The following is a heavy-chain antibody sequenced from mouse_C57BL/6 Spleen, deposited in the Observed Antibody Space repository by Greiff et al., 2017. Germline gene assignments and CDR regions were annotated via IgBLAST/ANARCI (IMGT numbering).Heavy chain of an antibody. CDR1: GYTFTSYW. J-gene: IGHJ3*01. CDR2: IYPSDSET. V-gene: IGHV1-61*01. D-gene: IGHD2-12*01. CDR3: ANLRRGFAY. Sequence: QVQLQQPGAELVRPGSSVKLSCKASGYTFTSYWMDWVKQRPGQGLEWIGNIYPSDSETHYHRKFKDKATLTVDKSSSTAYMQLSSRTSEDSAVYYFANLRRGFAYWGQGTLVTVSA.